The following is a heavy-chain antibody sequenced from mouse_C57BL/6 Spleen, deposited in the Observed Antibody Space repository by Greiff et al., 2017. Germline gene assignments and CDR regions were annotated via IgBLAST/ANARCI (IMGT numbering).Heavy chain of an antibody. CDR2: IWTGGGT. CDR1: GFSLTSYA. D-gene: IGHD2-3*01. V-gene: IGHV2-9-1*01. CDR3: ARNEGSLYDGYYNWYFDV. Sequence: QVQLKQSGPGLVAPSQSLSITCTVSGFSLTSYAISWVRQPPGKGLEWLGVIWTGGGTNYNSALKSRLSISKDNSKSQVFLKMNSLQTDDTARYYCARNEGSLYDGYYNWYFDVWGTGTTVTVSS. J-gene: IGHJ1*03.